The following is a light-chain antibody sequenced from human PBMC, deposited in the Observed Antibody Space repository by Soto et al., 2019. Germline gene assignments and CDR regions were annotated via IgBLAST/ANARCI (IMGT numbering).Light chain of an antibody. CDR3: SSYTSSRTLV. CDR1: SSDVGGYNY. CDR2: DVS. J-gene: IGLJ2*01. Sequence: QSALTQPASVSGSPGQSITISCTGTSSDVGGYNYVSWYQHHPGKAPKLMIYDVSNRPSGVSNRFSGSKSVNTASLTISGLQAEDEADYYCSSYTSSRTLVFGGGTKLTVL. V-gene: IGLV2-14*03.